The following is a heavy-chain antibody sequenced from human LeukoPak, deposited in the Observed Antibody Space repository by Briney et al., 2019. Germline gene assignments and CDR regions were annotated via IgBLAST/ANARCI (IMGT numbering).Heavy chain of an antibody. J-gene: IGHJ4*02. V-gene: IGHV1-8*01. Sequence: GASVKVSCKASGYTLTSYDINWVRQATGQGLEWKGWMNPNSGRTGYAQNFQGRITITRNTSISTAYMELSSLRSEDTAVYYCTRETSSRYFDYWGQGTLVTVSS. CDR2: MNPNSGRT. CDR1: GYTLTSYD. CDR3: TRETSSRYFDY.